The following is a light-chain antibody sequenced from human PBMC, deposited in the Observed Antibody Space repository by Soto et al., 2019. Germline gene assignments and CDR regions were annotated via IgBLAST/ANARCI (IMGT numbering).Light chain of an antibody. V-gene: IGLV2-23*03. CDR2: EGS. CDR1: SSDVGSYNL. CDR3: CSYAGSSTFEV. Sequence: QSALTQPASVSGSPGQSITISCTGTSSDVGSYNLVSWYQQHPGKAPKLMIYEGSKRPSGVSNRFSGSKSGNTASLTISGLQAEDEADYYCCSYAGSSTFEVSGGGTKLTVL. J-gene: IGLJ2*01.